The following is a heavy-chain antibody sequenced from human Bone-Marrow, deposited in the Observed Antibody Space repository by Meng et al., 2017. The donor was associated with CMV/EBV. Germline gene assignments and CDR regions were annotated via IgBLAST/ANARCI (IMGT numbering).Heavy chain of an antibody. CDR1: GGTFSSYA. D-gene: IGHD2-2*01. CDR3: ARGGSCSSTSCNRDFDL. CDR2: IIPIFGTA. V-gene: IGHV1-69*05. J-gene: IGHJ2*01. Sequence: SVKVSCKASGGTFSSYAISWVRQAPGQGLEWMGGIIPIFGTANYAQKFQGRVTITTDESTSTAYMELSSLRSEDTAVYYCARGGSCSSTSCNRDFDLWGRGTLVTVSS.